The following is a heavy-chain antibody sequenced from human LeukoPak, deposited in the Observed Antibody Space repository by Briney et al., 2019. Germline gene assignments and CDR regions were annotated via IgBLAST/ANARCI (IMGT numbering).Heavy chain of an antibody. V-gene: IGHV4-59*01. CDR1: GGSISSYY. D-gene: IGHD5-24*01. J-gene: IGHJ3*02. CDR3: ARDKGDGYGEAFDI. Sequence: SETLSLTCTVSGGSISSYYWSWIRQPPGKGLEWIGYIYYSGSTNYNPSLKSRVTISVDTSKNQFSLKLSSVTAADTAVYYCARDKGDGYGEAFDIWGQGTMVTVSS. CDR2: IYYSGST.